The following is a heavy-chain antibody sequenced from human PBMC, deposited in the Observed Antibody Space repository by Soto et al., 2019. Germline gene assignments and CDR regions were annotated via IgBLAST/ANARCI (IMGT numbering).Heavy chain of an antibody. Sequence: QITLKESGPTLVKPTQTLTLTCTFSGFSLSTSGVGVGWIRQPPGKALEWLALIYWDDAKHYSPSLKSRLTITKDTSKNQWVLTMTNMDPVDTATYYCAHKGGGDRILDYWGQGTLVTVSS. J-gene: IGHJ4*02. CDR2: IYWDDAK. D-gene: IGHD3-16*01. CDR1: GFSLSTSGVG. V-gene: IGHV2-5*02. CDR3: AHKGGGDRILDY.